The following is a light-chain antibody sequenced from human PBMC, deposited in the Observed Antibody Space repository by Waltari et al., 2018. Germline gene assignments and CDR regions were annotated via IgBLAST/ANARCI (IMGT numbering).Light chain of an antibody. CDR1: QRVSSN. Sequence: EIVMTQSPATLSVSTVERATLSCRASQRVSSNLAWYQQKPGQAPRLLIYGASTRATGIPARFSGSGSGTEFTLTISSMQSEDFAVYYCQQYNNWPPWTFGQGTKVEIK. CDR3: QQYNNWPPWT. V-gene: IGKV3-15*01. J-gene: IGKJ1*01. CDR2: GAS.